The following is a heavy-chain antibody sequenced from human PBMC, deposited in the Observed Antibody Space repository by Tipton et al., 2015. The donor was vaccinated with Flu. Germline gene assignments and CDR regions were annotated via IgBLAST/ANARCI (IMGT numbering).Heavy chain of an antibody. CDR2: IIPIFGTA. J-gene: IGHJ4*02. CDR3: ARDWVLGSTDDY. V-gene: IGHV1-69*01. D-gene: IGHD4/OR15-4a*01. Sequence: QSGPEVKKLGSSVKVSCKASGGTFSSYAISWVRQAPGQGLEWMGGIIPIFGTANYAQKFQGRVTITADESTSTAYMELSSLRSEDTAVYYCARDWVLGSTDDYWGQGTLVTVSS. CDR1: GGTFSSYA.